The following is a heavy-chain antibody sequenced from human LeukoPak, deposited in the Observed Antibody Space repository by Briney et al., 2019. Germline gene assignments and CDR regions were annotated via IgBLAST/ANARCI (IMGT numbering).Heavy chain of an antibody. CDR3: ARADEWLVLFDY. CDR2: INPNSGGT. J-gene: IGHJ4*02. CDR1: GYTFTGYY. V-gene: IGHV1-2*06. Sequence: GASVKVSCKASGYTFTGYYMHWVRQAPGQGLEWMGRINPNSGGTNYAQKFQGRVTMTRDTSISTAYMELSRLRSGDTAVYYCARADEWLVLFDYWGQGTLVTVSS. D-gene: IGHD6-19*01.